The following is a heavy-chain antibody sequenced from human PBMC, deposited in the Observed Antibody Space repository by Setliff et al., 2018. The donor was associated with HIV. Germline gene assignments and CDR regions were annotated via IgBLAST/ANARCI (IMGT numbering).Heavy chain of an antibody. CDR2: IIPIFGTA. D-gene: IGHD2-21*01. V-gene: IGHV1-69*05. CDR3: ARDRLGHIDRPYFDY. Sequence: GASVKVSCKASTYTFSSYAISWVRQAPGQGLEWMGGIIPIFGTAKYAQKFQGRVTITTDESTSTAYMELSSLGSEDTAVYYCARDRLGHIDRPYFDYWGQGTLVTVSS. CDR1: TYTFSSYA. J-gene: IGHJ4*02.